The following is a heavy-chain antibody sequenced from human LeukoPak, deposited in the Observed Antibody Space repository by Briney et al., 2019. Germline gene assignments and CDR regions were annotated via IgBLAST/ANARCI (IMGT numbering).Heavy chain of an antibody. CDR1: GGSFSGYY. CDR2: INHSGST. Sequence: PSETLSLTCAVYGGSFSGYYWSWIRQPPGKGLEWIGEINHSGSTNYNPSLKSRVTISVDTSKNQFSLKLSSVTAADTAVYYCARRVIVVVPAATSHFDYWGQGTLVTVSS. CDR3: ARRVIVVVPAATSHFDY. J-gene: IGHJ4*02. D-gene: IGHD2-2*01. V-gene: IGHV4-34*01.